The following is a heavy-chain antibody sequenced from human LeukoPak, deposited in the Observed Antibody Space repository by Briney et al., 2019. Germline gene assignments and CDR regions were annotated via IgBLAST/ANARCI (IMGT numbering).Heavy chain of an antibody. V-gene: IGHV3-30*01. D-gene: IGHD1-26*01. CDR2: ISYDGSNN. CDR1: GFTFSSYA. J-gene: IGHJ4*02. CDR3: ARGGSPWLGGSYYFDY. Sequence: GGSLRLSCAASGFTFSSYAMHWVRQPPGKGLECVADISYDGSNNYYADAVKGRFTIARDNSKNTLYLQMNSLRAEDTAVYYCARGGSPWLGGSYYFDYWGQGTLVTVSS.